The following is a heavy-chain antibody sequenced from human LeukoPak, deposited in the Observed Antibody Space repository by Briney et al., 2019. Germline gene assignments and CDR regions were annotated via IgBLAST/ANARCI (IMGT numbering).Heavy chain of an antibody. D-gene: IGHD2-15*01. CDR2: IYYSGST. J-gene: IGHJ4*02. Sequence: SETLSLTCTVSGGSISSSSYYWGWIRQPPGKGLEWIGSIYYSGSTYYNPSLKSRVTISVDTSKNQFSLKLSSVTAADTAVYYCARRGGQIGGNLDYWGQGTLVTVSP. CDR1: GGSISSSSYY. CDR3: ARRGGQIGGNLDY. V-gene: IGHV4-39*01.